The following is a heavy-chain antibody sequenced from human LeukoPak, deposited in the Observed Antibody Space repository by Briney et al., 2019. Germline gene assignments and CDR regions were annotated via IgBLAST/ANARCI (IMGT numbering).Heavy chain of an antibody. D-gene: IGHD7-27*01. CDR1: GFIVSSNY. V-gene: IGHV3-53*01. Sequence: GGSLRVSCAAPGFIVSSNYMSWVRQAPGEGLEWVSVIYSTGSTHYADSVKGRFTISRDNSKNTLFLQMNNLRAEDTAVYYCAREREDWGLAFDYWGQGTLVTVSS. J-gene: IGHJ4*02. CDR3: AREREDWGLAFDY. CDR2: IYSTGST.